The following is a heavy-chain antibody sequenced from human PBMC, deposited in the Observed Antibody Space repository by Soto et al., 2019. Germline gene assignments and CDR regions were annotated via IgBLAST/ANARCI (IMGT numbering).Heavy chain of an antibody. CDR1: GYTFTGYY. CDR2: INPNSGGT. D-gene: IGHD6-19*01. J-gene: IGHJ3*02. CDR3: ARARPVYSSGWYGAFDI. V-gene: IGHV1-2*04. Sequence: GASVKVSCKASGYTFTGYYMHWVRQAPGQGLEWMGWINPNSGGTNYAQKFQGWVTMTRDTSISTAYMELSRLRSDDTAVYYCARARPVYSSGWYGAFDIWGQGTMVTVS.